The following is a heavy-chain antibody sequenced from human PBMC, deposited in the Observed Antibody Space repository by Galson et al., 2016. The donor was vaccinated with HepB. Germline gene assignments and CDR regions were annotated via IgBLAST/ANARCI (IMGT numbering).Heavy chain of an antibody. Sequence: SLRLSCAASGFTFSTYGMHWVRQAPGKGLEWLAVISYDGNTKYFADSVKGRFTISRDNSKNTLYLQMSSLRAADTAVYYCAKDLYTMDYYDGSGPMKGPGNYWGQGTLVTVSS. J-gene: IGHJ4*02. CDR1: GFTFSTYG. CDR2: ISYDGNTK. V-gene: IGHV3-30*18. CDR3: AKDLYTMDYYDGSGPMKGPGNY. D-gene: IGHD3-22*01.